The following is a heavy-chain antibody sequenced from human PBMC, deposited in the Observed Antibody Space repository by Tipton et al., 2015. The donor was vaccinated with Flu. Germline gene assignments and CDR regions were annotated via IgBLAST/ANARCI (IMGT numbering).Heavy chain of an antibody. CDR1: GGSINSGSYY. CDR3: ARGYHGSGNYSPVGIDS. D-gene: IGHD3-10*01. V-gene: IGHV4-39*07. Sequence: TLSLTCTVSGGSINSGSYYWAWIRQPPGKGLEWIGSIYYSGNTYYNPSLKSRVSISIDTSRKQFSLKLSSVTAADTAVYYCARGYHGSGNYSPVGIDSWGQGTLGTVSS. CDR2: IYYSGNT. J-gene: IGHJ4*02.